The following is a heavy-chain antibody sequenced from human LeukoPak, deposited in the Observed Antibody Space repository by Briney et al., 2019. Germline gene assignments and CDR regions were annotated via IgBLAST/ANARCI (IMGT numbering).Heavy chain of an antibody. CDR3: ARDPEAVAGTGDY. CDR1: GGSFSGYY. CDR2: INHSGST. Sequence: PSETLSLTCAVYGGSFSGYYWSWIRQPPGKGLEWIGEINHSGSTNYNPSLKSRVTISVDKSKNQFSLKLSSVTAADTAVYYCARDPEAVAGTGDYWGQGTLVTVSS. V-gene: IGHV4-34*01. J-gene: IGHJ4*02. D-gene: IGHD6-19*01.